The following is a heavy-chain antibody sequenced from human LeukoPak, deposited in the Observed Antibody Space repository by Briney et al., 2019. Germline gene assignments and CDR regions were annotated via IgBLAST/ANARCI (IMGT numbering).Heavy chain of an antibody. CDR1: GYTLTELS. J-gene: IGHJ5*02. D-gene: IGHD1-26*01. Sequence: GASVKVSCKVSGYTLTELSMHWVRQAPGKGREWMGGFDPADGETIYAQKFQGRVTMTEDTSTDTAYMELSSLRSEDTAVYYCATDSWQGELPPRHWFDPWGQGTLVTVSS. CDR3: ATDSWQGELPPRHWFDP. V-gene: IGHV1-24*01. CDR2: FDPADGET.